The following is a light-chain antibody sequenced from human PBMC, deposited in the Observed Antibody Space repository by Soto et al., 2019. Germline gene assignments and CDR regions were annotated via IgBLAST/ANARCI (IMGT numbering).Light chain of an antibody. CDR3: QQYDSSPRT. CDR1: QSLRSTS. Sequence: PWERATLSCRASQSLRSTSLAWYQQKPGQAPRLLISGASTRAADIPDRFSGSGSGTDFTLTIGRLEPEDLAVYYCQQYDSSPRTFGQGTKVDIK. CDR2: GAS. J-gene: IGKJ1*01. V-gene: IGKV3-20*01.